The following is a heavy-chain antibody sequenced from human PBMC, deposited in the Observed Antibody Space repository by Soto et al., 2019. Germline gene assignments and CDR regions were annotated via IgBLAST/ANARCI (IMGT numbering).Heavy chain of an antibody. J-gene: IGHJ5*02. CDR1: GGSISSYY. D-gene: IGHD3-10*01. CDR2: IHYSGST. V-gene: IGHV4-59*08. CDR3: ARLLYYYRSGRANWFDP. Sequence: PSETLSLTCTVSGGSISSYYWSWIRQPPGKGLEWIGYIHYSGSTNYNPSLKSRVTISVDTSKNQFSLKLSSVTTADTAVYYCARLLYYYRSGRANWFDPWGQGTLVTVSS.